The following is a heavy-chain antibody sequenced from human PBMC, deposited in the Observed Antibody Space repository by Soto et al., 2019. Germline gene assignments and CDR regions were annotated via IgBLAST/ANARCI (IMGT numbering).Heavy chain of an antibody. CDR2: ISGSGGST. CDR3: AKYLKSSDGYISAFDI. D-gene: IGHD5-12*01. V-gene: IGHV3-23*01. J-gene: IGHJ3*02. CDR1: GFTFSSYA. Sequence: GGSLRLSCAASGFTFSSYAMSWVRQAPGKGLEWVSVISGSGGSTYYADSVKGRFTISRDNSKNTLYLQMNSLRAEDTAVYYCAKYLKSSDGYISAFDIWGQGTMVTVSS.